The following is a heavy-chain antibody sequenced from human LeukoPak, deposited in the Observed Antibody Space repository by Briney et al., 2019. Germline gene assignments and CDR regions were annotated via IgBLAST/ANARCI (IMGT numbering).Heavy chain of an antibody. J-gene: IGHJ4*02. CDR3: ARKPFYFDY. CDR1: GGSFSGYY. CDR2: INHSGGT. Sequence: SETLSLTCAVYGGSFSGYYWSWIRQPPGKGLERIGEINHSGGTNYNPSLKSRVTISVDTSKNQFSLKLSSVTAADTAVYYCARKPFYFDYWGQGTLVTVSS. D-gene: IGHD1-14*01. V-gene: IGHV4-34*01.